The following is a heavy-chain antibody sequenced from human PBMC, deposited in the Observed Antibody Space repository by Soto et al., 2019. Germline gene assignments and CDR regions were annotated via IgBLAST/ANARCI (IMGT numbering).Heavy chain of an antibody. J-gene: IGHJ4*02. CDR3: ARDGYFDWLSNY. Sequence: QVQLVQSGAEVKKPGASVKVSCKASGYTFTSYDINWVRQATGQGLEWMGWMNPNSGNTGYAQKFQGRVIMTRNTSISTAYMELISLRSEDTSVYYCARDGYFDWLSNYWGQGTLVTVSS. CDR2: MNPNSGNT. CDR1: GYTFTSYD. D-gene: IGHD3-9*01. V-gene: IGHV1-8*01.